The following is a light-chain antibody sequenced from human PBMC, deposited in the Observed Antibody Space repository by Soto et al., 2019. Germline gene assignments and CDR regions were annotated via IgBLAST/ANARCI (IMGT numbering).Light chain of an antibody. CDR1: SSDVGGYNY. J-gene: IGLJ3*02. V-gene: IGLV2-8*01. CDR2: EVT. Sequence: QSVLTQPPSASGSLGQPVTISCTGTSSDVGGYNYVSWYQQYPGRAPKLMIYEVTKRPSGVPDRFSGSKSGNTASLTVSGLQAEDEADYYCSSYAASNNFYFVFGGGTKLTVL. CDR3: SSYAASNNFYFV.